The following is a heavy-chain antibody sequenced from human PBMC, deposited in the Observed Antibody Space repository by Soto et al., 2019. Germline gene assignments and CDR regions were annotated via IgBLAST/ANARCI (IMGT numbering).Heavy chain of an antibody. CDR3: VSSRTAVFGDALDI. J-gene: IGHJ3*02. CDR1: GGSISSYF. Sequence: QVQLQQSGPGLVKPSETLSLTCSVSGGSISSYFKNWIRQAPGTGLEWIGCIYDSGDANYNHSLKSRVTISLDTSKNQFSLKLSSVTAADTAVYYCVSSRTAVFGDALDIWGLGTMVTVSS. CDR2: IYDSGDA. V-gene: IGHV4-59*03. D-gene: IGHD3-3*01.